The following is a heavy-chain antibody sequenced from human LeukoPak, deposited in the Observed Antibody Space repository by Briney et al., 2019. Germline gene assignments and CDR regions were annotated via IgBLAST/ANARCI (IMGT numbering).Heavy chain of an antibody. V-gene: IGHV3-7*03. D-gene: IGHD3-9*01. CDR1: GFTFSSYG. J-gene: IGHJ4*02. CDR3: AGGTGFIIKD. CDR2: IKQDGSEK. Sequence: GGSLRLSCAASGFTFSSYGMHWVRQAPGKGLEWVANIKQDGSEKNYVDSVKGRFTISRDNAKNSLYLQMNNLRVEDTAMYYCAGGTGFIIKDWGQGTLVIVSS.